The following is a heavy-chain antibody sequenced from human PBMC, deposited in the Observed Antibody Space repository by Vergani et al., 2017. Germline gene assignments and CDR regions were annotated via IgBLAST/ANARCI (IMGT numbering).Heavy chain of an antibody. CDR2: IRSKAYGGTT. V-gene: IGHV3-49*04. CDR1: GFTFGDYA. CDR3: ATKSCGTPGCQRGYFRE. J-gene: IGHJ1*01. Sequence: EVQLVESGGGLVQPGRSLRLSCTASGFTFGDYAMSWVRQAPGKGLEWVGFIRSKAYGGTTEYAASVKGRFTISRDDSKSTLYLKMNSLRTEDTAVYYCATKSCGTPGCQRGYFREWGQGTLVTVSS. D-gene: IGHD1-1*01.